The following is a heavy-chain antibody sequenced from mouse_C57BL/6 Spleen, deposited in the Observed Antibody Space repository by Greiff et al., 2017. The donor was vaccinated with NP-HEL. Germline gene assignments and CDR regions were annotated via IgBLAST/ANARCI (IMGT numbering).Heavy chain of an antibody. CDR2: ISDGGSYT. J-gene: IGHJ3*01. CDR3: ARDGGLRWFAY. V-gene: IGHV5-4*01. D-gene: IGHD2-4*01. Sequence: EVKVVESGGGLVKPGGSLKLSCAASGFTFSSYAMSWVRQTPEKRLEWVATISDGGSYTYYQDNVKGRFTISRDNAKNNLYLQMSHLKSEDTAMYYCARDGGLRWFAYWGQGTLVTVSA. CDR1: GFTFSSYA.